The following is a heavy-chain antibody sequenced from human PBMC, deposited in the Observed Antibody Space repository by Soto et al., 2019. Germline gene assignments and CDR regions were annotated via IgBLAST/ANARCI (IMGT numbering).Heavy chain of an antibody. D-gene: IGHD5-18*01. CDR2: ISSSSSYI. J-gene: IGHJ4*02. Sequence: EVPLVESGGGLVKPGGSLRLSCAASGFTFSSYSMNWVRQAPGKGLEWVSSISSSSSYIYYADSVKGRFTISRDNAKNLLYLQMNSLRAEDTAVYYCARDQPGYSYGYGLGYWGQGTLVTVSS. V-gene: IGHV3-21*01. CDR1: GFTFSSYS. CDR3: ARDQPGYSYGYGLGY.